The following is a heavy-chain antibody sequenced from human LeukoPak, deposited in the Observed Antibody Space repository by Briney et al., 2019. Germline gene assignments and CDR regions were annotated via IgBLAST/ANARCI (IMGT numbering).Heavy chain of an antibody. Sequence: ASVKVSCKASGYTFTSYGISWVRQAPGQGLEWMGIINPSGDTTSYAQKFQGRVTMTRDTSTSTVYMELSSLRSEDTAVYYCARTSAYCGGDCYSSTLSYWGQGTLVTVSS. CDR1: GYTFTSYG. V-gene: IGHV1-46*01. J-gene: IGHJ4*02. D-gene: IGHD2-21*02. CDR2: INPSGDTT. CDR3: ARTSAYCGGDCYSSTLSY.